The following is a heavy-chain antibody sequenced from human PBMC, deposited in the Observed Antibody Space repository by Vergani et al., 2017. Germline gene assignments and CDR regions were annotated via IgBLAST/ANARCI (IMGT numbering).Heavy chain of an antibody. V-gene: IGHV3-9*02. CDR2: ISWHSNSI. D-gene: IGHD6-6*01. Sequence: EVQLEESGGGLVLPGRSLRLSCVASGYTSAGYAMHWVLQAPGKGLQWVSGISWHSNSIGYADSVKGRFTISRDNAKNSLYLQMNSLRAEDTALYYCAKDLGTSSGGGWFDPWGQGTLVTVSS. CDR3: AKDLGTSSGGGWFDP. J-gene: IGHJ5*02. CDR1: GYTSAGYA.